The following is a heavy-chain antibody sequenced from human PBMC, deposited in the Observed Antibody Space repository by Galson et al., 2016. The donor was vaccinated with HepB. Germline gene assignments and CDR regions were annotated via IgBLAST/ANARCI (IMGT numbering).Heavy chain of an antibody. D-gene: IGHD5-18*01. V-gene: IGHV3-48*02. Sequence: SLRLSCAASGFTFTSYSMNWVRQVPGKGLEWVSYIGSSPGTVYYADSVKGRFTISRDNAKNSLYLQMNSLRDEDPAVYYCARDPLGYSYALVRYFDYWGQGTLVTVSS. CDR2: IGSSPGTV. J-gene: IGHJ4*02. CDR3: ARDPLGYSYALVRYFDY. CDR1: GFTFTSYS.